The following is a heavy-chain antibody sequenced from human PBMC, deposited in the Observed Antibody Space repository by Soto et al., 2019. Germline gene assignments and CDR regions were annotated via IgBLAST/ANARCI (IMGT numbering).Heavy chain of an antibody. CDR1: GFTFSSYS. J-gene: IGHJ4*02. Sequence: EVQLVESGGGLVQPGGSLRLSCAASGFTFSSYSMNWVRQAPGKGLEWVSYISNSGDTVYYADSVKGRFTISIDNAKNSLYLQMNSLRAEDTAVYYCERPRVYSYGYSDYWGQGTLVTVSS. CDR2: ISNSGDTV. D-gene: IGHD5-18*01. V-gene: IGHV3-48*01. CDR3: ERPRVYSYGYSDY.